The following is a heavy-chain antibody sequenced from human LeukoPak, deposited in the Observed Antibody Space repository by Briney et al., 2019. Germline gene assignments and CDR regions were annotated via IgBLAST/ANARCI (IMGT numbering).Heavy chain of an antibody. V-gene: IGHV1-69*05. CDR2: IIPVFGTA. J-gene: IGHJ6*03. CDR3: AAVGYCSSTSCYRDYYYYYMDV. D-gene: IGHD2-2*01. Sequence: ASVKVSCKASGGAFSSYAISWVRQAPGQGLEWMGGIIPVFGTANYAQKFQGSVTITTDESTSTAYMELSSLRSEDTAVYYCAAVGYCSSTSCYRDYYYYYMDVWGKGTTVTVSS. CDR1: GGAFSSYA.